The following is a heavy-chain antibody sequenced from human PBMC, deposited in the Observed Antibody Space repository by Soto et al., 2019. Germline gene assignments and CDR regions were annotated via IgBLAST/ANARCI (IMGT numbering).Heavy chain of an antibody. CDR1: GFTFSDSY. V-gene: IGHV3-11*01. CDR2: ITFSGNTV. CDR3: ARVSWREKYGMDV. Sequence: PGGSLRLSCAASGFTFSDSYMSWIRQAPGKGLEWISYITFSGNTVYYADSLKGRFTISRDNAKNSLYLQMNRLRAEDTAVYYCARVSWREKYGMDVWGQGXTVTVSS. J-gene: IGHJ6*02.